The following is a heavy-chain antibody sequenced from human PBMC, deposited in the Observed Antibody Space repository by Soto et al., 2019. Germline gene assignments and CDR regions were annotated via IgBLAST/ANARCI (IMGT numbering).Heavy chain of an antibody. Sequence: EVQLVESGGGLVQPGGSLRLSCAASGFTFSSYWMGWVRQAPGKGLEWVANIKQDGSEKFYVDSVKGRFTISRDNARNSMSLQVTRLTAEDAAVDYCARGRGVDVWGQGTTVTVSS. CDR2: IKQDGSEK. D-gene: IGHD3-10*01. J-gene: IGHJ6*02. CDR3: ARGRGVDV. V-gene: IGHV3-7*01. CDR1: GFTFSSYW.